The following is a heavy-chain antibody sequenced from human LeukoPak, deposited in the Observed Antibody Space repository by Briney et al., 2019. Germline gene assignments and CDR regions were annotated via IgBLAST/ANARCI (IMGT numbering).Heavy chain of an antibody. Sequence: GGSLRLSCAASGFTFDDYGMSWVRQAPGKGLEWVSCINWNGGSTGYADSVKGRFTISRGNAKNSLYLQMNSLRAEDTALYYCARDRYYYDSSGFKADWFDPWGQGTLVTVSS. CDR2: INWNGGST. V-gene: IGHV3-20*04. D-gene: IGHD3-22*01. CDR1: GFTFDDYG. J-gene: IGHJ5*02. CDR3: ARDRYYYDSSGFKADWFDP.